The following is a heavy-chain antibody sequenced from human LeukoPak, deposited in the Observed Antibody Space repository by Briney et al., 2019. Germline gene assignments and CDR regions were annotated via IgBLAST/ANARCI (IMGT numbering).Heavy chain of an antibody. D-gene: IGHD2-2*01. J-gene: IGHJ3*02. CDR2: INPNSGGT. CDR3: ARSVVPAVSPPDAFDI. V-gene: IGHV1-2*02. CDR1: GYTFTALY. Sequence: ASVKVSCKASGYTFTALYMHWVRQAPGQGLEWMGWINPNSGGTNYAQKFQGRVTMTRDTSISTAYMELSRLRSDDTAVYYCARSVVPAVSPPDAFDIWGQGTMVTVSS.